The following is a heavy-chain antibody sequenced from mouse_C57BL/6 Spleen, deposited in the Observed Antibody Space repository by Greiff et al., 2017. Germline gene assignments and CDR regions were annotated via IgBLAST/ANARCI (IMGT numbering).Heavy chain of an antibody. CDR2: INPNNGGT. CDR3: ARAYYSDLGYAMDY. V-gene: IGHV1-18*01. J-gene: IGHJ4*01. D-gene: IGHD2-12*01. Sequence: EVQLQESGPELVKPGASVKISCKASGYTFTDYNMDWVKQSPGQSLEWIGDINPNNGGTIYNQQFKGKATLTVDKSSSTAYMELRSLTSEDTAVYYCARAYYSDLGYAMDYWGQGTSVTVSS. CDR1: GYTFTDYN.